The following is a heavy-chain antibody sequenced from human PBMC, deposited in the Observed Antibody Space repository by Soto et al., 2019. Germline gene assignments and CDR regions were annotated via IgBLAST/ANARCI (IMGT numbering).Heavy chain of an antibody. CDR3: AHSRCGGDCLQSYSSHYYYGMDV. CDR1: GFSLNTGGLG. D-gene: IGHD2-21*02. V-gene: IGHV2-5*02. CDR2: IYWDDDK. Sequence: QITLKESGPTLVKPTQTLTLTCTFSGFSLNTGGLGVGWIRQPPGKALEWLALIYWDDDKRYSPSPKSRLTITKDTSKNQVVLTMTNMDPVDTATYYCAHSRCGGDCLQSYSSHYYYGMDVWGQGTTVTVSS. J-gene: IGHJ6*02.